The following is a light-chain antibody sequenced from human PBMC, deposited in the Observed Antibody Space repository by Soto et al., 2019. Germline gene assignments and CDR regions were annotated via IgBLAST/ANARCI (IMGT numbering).Light chain of an antibody. CDR2: GVS. J-gene: IGLJ2*01. Sequence: QSVLTQPASLSGSPGQSITISCTGTSSDVGGYNYVSWYQQHPGKAPRLMIYGVSNRPLGVSYRFSGSKSGNTASLTISGLLSEDEADYYCNSYASVNSPVLFGGGTKVTVL. CDR1: SSDVGGYNY. CDR3: NSYASVNSPVL. V-gene: IGLV2-14*03.